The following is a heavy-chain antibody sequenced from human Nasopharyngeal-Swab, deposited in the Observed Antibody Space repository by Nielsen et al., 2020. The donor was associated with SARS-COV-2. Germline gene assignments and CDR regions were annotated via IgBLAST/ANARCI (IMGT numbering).Heavy chain of an antibody. Sequence: VRQAPGKGLEWVSAISGSGGSTHYADSVKGRFTISRDNSKNTLYLQMNSLRAEDTAVYYCAKEQAPPYYYYGMDVWGQGTTVTVSS. V-gene: IGHV3-23*01. CDR2: ISGSGGST. J-gene: IGHJ6*02. CDR3: AKEQAPPYYYYGMDV. D-gene: IGHD6-6*01.